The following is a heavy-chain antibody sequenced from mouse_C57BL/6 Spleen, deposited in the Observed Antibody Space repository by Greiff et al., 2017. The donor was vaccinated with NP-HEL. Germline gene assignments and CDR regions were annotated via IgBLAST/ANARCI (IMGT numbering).Heavy chain of an antibody. Sequence: QVQLQQSGAELVKPGASVKISCKASGYAFSSYWMNWVKQRPGKGLEWIGQIYPGDGDTNYNGKFKGKATLTADKSSSTAYMQLSSLTSEDSAVYFCARGDYYGSSGYGGQGTTLTVSS. D-gene: IGHD1-1*01. CDR1: GYAFSSYW. CDR2: IYPGDGDT. J-gene: IGHJ2*01. CDR3: ARGDYYGSSGY. V-gene: IGHV1-80*01.